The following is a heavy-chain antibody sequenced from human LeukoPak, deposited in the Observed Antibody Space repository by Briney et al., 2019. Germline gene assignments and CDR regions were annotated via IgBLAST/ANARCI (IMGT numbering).Heavy chain of an antibody. CDR3: TRHRRSGSGSYYSDY. V-gene: IGHV3-15*07. CDR2: IKSKTDGGTT. Sequence: PGGSLRLSCAASGFNFSNAWMNWVRQAPGKGLEWVGRIKSKTDGGTTDYAAPVKGRFTISRDDSKNTLNLQMNSLKTVDTAVYYCTRHRRSGSGSYYSDYWGQGTLVTVSS. D-gene: IGHD1-26*01. J-gene: IGHJ4*02. CDR1: GFNFSNAW.